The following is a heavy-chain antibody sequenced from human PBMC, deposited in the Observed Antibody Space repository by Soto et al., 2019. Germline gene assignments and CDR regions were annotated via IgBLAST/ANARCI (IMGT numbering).Heavy chain of an antibody. CDR1: GGSISSSSYY. CDR3: ARLRPIAVAGYFDY. Sequence: SETLSLTCTVSGGSISSSSYYWGWIRQPPGKGLEWIGSIYYSGSTYYNPSLKSRVTISVDTSKNQFSLKLSSVTAADTAVYYCARLRPIAVAGYFDYWGQGTLVTVSS. CDR2: IYYSGST. V-gene: IGHV4-39*01. D-gene: IGHD6-19*01. J-gene: IGHJ4*02.